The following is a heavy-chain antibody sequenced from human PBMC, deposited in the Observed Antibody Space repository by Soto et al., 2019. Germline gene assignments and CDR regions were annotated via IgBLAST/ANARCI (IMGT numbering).Heavy chain of an antibody. J-gene: IGHJ4*02. CDR2: ISSSSSYI. CDR3: ARDLGIAAATLDY. D-gene: IGHD6-13*01. V-gene: IGHV3-21*01. CDR1: GFTFSSYS. Sequence: GSLRLSCAASGFTFSSYSMNWVRQAPGKGLEWVSSISSSSSYIYYADSVKGRFTISRDNAKNSLYLQMNSLRAEDTAVYYCARDLGIAAATLDYWGQGTLVTVPS.